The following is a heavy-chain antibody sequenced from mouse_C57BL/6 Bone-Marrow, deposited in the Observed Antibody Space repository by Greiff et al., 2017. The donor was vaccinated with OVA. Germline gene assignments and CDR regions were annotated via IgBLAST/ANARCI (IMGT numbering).Heavy chain of an antibody. CDR3: ARSWDYGSRFDY. CDR2: IYPRSGNT. J-gene: IGHJ2*01. V-gene: IGHV1-81*01. Sequence: VQLQQSGAELARPGASVKLSCKASGYTFTSYGISWVKQRTGQGLEWIGEIYPRSGNTYYNEKFKGKATLTADKSSSTAYMELRSLTSEDSAVYFCARSWDYGSRFDYWGQGTTLTVSS. D-gene: IGHD1-1*01. CDR1: GYTFTSYG.